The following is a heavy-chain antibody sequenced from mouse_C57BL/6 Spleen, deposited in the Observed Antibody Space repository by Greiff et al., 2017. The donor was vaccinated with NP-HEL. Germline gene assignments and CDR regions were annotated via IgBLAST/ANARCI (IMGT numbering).Heavy chain of an antibody. D-gene: IGHD4-1*01. V-gene: IGHV5-12*01. CDR2: ISNGGGST. CDR3: ARQKLSNWGYYFDY. CDR1: GFTFSDYY. J-gene: IGHJ2*01. Sequence: EVKLVESGGGLVQPGGSLKLSCAASGFTFSDYYMYWVRQTPEKRLEWVAYISNGGGSTYYPDTVKGRFTISRDNAKNTLYLQMSRLKSEDTAMYYCARQKLSNWGYYFDYWGQGTTLTVSS.